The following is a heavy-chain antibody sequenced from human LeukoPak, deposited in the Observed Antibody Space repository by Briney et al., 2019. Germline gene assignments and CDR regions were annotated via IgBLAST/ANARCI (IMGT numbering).Heavy chain of an antibody. CDR2: IRYDGSNK. Sequence: PGGSLRLSCAASGFTFSSYGMHWVRQAPGKGLEWVAFIRYDGSNKYYADSVKGRFTISRDNSKNTLYLQMNSLRAEDTAVYYCAKADSSSWSRPGDAFDIWGQGTMVTVSS. D-gene: IGHD6-13*01. CDR3: AKADSSSWSRPGDAFDI. V-gene: IGHV3-30*02. CDR1: GFTFSSYG. J-gene: IGHJ3*02.